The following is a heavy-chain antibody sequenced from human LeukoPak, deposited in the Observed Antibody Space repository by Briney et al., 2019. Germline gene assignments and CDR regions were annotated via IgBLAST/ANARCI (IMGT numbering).Heavy chain of an antibody. CDR3: ARARISIAVAGTVDY. Sequence: GGSLRLSCAASGFTFSSYWMSWVRQAPGKGLEWVANIKQDGSEKYYVDSVKGRFTISRDNAKNSLYLQMNSLRAEDTAVYYCARARISIAVAGTVDYWSQGTLVTVSS. CDR1: GFTFSSYW. J-gene: IGHJ4*02. CDR2: IKQDGSEK. V-gene: IGHV3-7*01. D-gene: IGHD6-19*01.